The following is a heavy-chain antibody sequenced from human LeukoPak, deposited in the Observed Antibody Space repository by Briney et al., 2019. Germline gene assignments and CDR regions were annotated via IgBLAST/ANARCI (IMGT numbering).Heavy chain of an antibody. Sequence: SETLSLTCTVSGGSISSGSYYWSWIRQPAGKGLEWIGRIYTSGSTNYNPSLKCRVTISVDTSKNQFSLKLSSVTAADTAVYYCASELAGIFDYWGQGTLVTVSS. CDR3: ASELAGIFDY. V-gene: IGHV4-61*02. J-gene: IGHJ4*02. CDR2: IYTSGST. CDR1: GGSISSGSYY. D-gene: IGHD3-10*01.